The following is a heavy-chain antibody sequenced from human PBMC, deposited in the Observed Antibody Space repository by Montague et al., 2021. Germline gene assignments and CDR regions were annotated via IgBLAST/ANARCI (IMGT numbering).Heavy chain of an antibody. J-gene: IGHJ4*02. V-gene: IGHV2-70*01. D-gene: IGHD6-19*01. CDR3: ARINKELGSENGQWLDFDY. CDR2: IEWDDQK. Sequence: PALVKPTQTLTLTCSLSGFSLSSIGTCASWIRQPPGKALEWLALIEWDDQKYYTKSLAARLTISRDTSQNQVVLRMTNLDPVDTATYFCARINKELGSENGQWLDFDYWGQGILVTVSS. CDR1: GFSLSSIGTC.